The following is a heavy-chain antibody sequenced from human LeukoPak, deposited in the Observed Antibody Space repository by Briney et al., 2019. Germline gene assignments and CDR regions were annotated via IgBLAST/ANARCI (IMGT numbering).Heavy chain of an antibody. Sequence: ASVKVSCKASGYTFTAYYIHWVRQAPGQGLEWMGRINPNSGDTDYAQKFQGRVTMTEDTSTDTAYMELSSLRSEDTAVYYCALNYYDSSGYSTPFGYWGQGTLVTVSS. J-gene: IGHJ4*02. CDR2: INPNSGDT. V-gene: IGHV1-2*06. CDR3: ALNYYDSSGYSTPFGY. D-gene: IGHD3-22*01. CDR1: GYTFTAYY.